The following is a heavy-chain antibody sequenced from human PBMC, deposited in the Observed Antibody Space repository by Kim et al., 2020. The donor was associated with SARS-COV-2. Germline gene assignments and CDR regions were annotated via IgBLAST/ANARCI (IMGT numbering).Heavy chain of an antibody. CDR1: GFTFSSYA. D-gene: IGHD3-10*01. CDR3: AKANYYGSGSYYPRSGY. J-gene: IGHJ4*02. Sequence: GGSLRLSCAASGFTFSSYAMSWVRQAPGKGLEWVSAISGSGGSTYYADSVKGRFTISRDNSKNTLYLQMNSLRAEDTAVYYCAKANYYGSGSYYPRSGYWGQGTLVTVSS. V-gene: IGHV3-23*01. CDR2: ISGSGGST.